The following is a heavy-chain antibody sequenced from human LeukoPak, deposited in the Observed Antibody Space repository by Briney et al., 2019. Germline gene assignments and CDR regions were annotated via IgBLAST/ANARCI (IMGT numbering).Heavy chain of an antibody. CDR2: IWIHCTNQ. Sequence: PGRSLRLSCAAAGFTFSHYGMDWGRQAPGKGREWVAVIWIHCTNQYYAASVKGRFTISTDDSQKTVYLEMNSLRPEDTAMYYCARDAQRGFDYSNSLRYWGQGTLVTVSS. J-gene: IGHJ4*02. CDR1: GFTFSHYG. D-gene: IGHD4-11*01. V-gene: IGHV3-33*01. CDR3: ARDAQRGFDYSNSLRY.